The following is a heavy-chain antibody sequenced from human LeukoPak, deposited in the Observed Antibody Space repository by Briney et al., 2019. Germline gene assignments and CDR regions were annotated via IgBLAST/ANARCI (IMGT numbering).Heavy chain of an antibody. Sequence: GRSLRLSXAASGFTFSSYGMHWVRQAPGKGLEWVAVIWYDGSNKYYADSVKGRFTISRDNSKNTLYLQMNSLRAEDTAVYYCAKDTGEYSYGYIDYWGQGTLVTVSS. J-gene: IGHJ4*02. V-gene: IGHV3-33*06. D-gene: IGHD5-18*01. CDR3: AKDTGEYSYGYIDY. CDR1: GFTFSSYG. CDR2: IWYDGSNK.